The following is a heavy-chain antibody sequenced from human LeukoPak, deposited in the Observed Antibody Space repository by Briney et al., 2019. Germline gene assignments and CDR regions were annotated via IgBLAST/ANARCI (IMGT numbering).Heavy chain of an antibody. Sequence: SETLSLTCTVSGVSISNSSYYWGWIRQPPGKGLEWIGAIYYSGSTYFDPSLKSRVTMSVDTSKNQFSLKLSSVTAADTAVYYCARQYYDILTGYPYYFDYWGQGTLVTVSS. CDR2: IYYSGST. D-gene: IGHD3-9*01. V-gene: IGHV4-39*01. CDR3: ARQYYDILTGYPYYFDY. CDR1: GVSISNSSYY. J-gene: IGHJ4*02.